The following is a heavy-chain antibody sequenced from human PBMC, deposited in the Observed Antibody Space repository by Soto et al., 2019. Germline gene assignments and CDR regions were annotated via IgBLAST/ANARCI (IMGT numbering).Heavy chain of an antibody. CDR1: GDSVSNGVYS. Sequence: QVHLQESGPGLVKPSETLSLTCSVSGDSVSNGVYSWSWIRQPPVKGLEWIGYINYIGGPFYNPSLQSRVTISRVTSQNPGSLPLTFLAAAHTAVDLCARDPDYDYLVSEADTALDVRGPGLTVTGSS. D-gene: IGHD5-12*01. V-gene: IGHV4-30-4*01. J-gene: IGHJ6*02. CDR2: INYIGGP. CDR3: ARDPDYDYLVSEADTALDV.